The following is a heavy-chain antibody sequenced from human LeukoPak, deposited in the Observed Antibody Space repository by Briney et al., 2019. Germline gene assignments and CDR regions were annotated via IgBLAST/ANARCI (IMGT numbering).Heavy chain of an antibody. CDR1: GYSFSSYA. J-gene: IGHJ5*02. V-gene: IGHV7-4-1*02. CDR3: AVNPLRFDP. Sequence: ASVKVSCKASGYSFSSYAMNWVRQAPGQGLEWMGWINTNTGNPMYAQGFTGRFVFSLDTSVSTAYLQISSLKAEDTAVYYCAVNPLRFDPWGQGTLVIVSS. CDR2: INTNTGNP.